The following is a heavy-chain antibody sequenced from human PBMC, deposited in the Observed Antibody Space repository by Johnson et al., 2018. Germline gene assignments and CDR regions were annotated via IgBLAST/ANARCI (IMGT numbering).Heavy chain of an antibody. V-gene: IGHV3-15*07. CDR3: IFIWPYGELMY. CDR1: SFSFSNTW. Sequence: VQLQESGGDLVKPGGSLRLSCAASSFSFSNTWLTWVRQAPGKGLEWVGRMKRKIDGGTTDYPAPGKGRFTISRDDSKNMFYLQMDSLKTEDTGVYFGIFIWPYGELMYWGQGTLVTVSP. J-gene: IGHJ4*02. D-gene: IGHD1-26*01. CDR2: MKRKIDGGTT.